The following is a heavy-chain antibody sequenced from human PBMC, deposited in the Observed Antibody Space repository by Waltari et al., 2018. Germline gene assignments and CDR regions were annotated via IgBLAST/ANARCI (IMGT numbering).Heavy chain of an antibody. D-gene: IGHD6-13*01. CDR1: GYTFTSYA. CDR2: IIPIFGTA. V-gene: IGHV1-69*06. J-gene: IGHJ5*02. CDR3: ARVPTYDSSSET. Sequence: QVQLVQSGSELKKPGASVKVSCKASGYTFTSYAMNWVRQAPGQGLEWMGWIIPIFGTANYAQKFQGRVTITADKSTSTAYMELSSLRSEDTAVYYCARVPTYDSSSETWGQGTLVTVSS.